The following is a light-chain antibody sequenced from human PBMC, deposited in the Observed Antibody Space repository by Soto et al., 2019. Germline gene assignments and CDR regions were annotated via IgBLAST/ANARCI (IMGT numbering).Light chain of an antibody. CDR2: DAF. CDR1: QSVSSN. J-gene: IGKJ1*01. Sequence: EIVLTQSPGTLSLSPGERATLSCRASQSVSSNLAWYQQKPGQAPRLLIYDAFSRATGIPDRFSASGSGTDFTLTISRLEPEDSAVYYCQQYKTFGQGTKVDI. V-gene: IGKV3-20*01. CDR3: QQYKT.